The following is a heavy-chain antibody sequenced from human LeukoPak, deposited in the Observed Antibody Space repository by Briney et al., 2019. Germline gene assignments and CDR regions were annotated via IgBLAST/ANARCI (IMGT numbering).Heavy chain of an antibody. J-gene: IGHJ4*02. Sequence: PGGSLRLSCAASGCTFSDYYMSWIRQAPGKGLEWVSYISSSSSYTNYADSVKGRFTISRDNAKNSLYLQMNSLRAEDTAVYYCATLDIVGATDDYWGQGTLVTVSS. CDR2: ISSSSSYT. CDR3: ATLDIVGATDDY. D-gene: IGHD1-26*01. V-gene: IGHV3-11*03. CDR1: GCTFSDYY.